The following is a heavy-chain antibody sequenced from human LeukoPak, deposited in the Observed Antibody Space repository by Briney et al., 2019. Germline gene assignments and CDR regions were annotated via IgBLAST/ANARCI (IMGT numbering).Heavy chain of an antibody. V-gene: IGHV1-2*02. Sequence: ASVKLSCKASGYTFTGYYMHWVRQAPGQGLEWMGWINPNSGGTNYAQKFQGRVTMTRDTSISTAYMELSRLRSDDTAVYYCARAYCTNGVCYGIRFDYWGQGTLVTVSS. CDR2: INPNSGGT. CDR3: ARAYCTNGVCYGIRFDY. CDR1: GYTFTGYY. D-gene: IGHD2-8*01. J-gene: IGHJ4*02.